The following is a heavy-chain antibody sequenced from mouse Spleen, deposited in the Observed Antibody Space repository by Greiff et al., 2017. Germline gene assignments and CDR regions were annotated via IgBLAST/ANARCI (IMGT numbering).Heavy chain of an antibody. Sequence: EVQRVESGGGLVKPGGSLKLSCAASGFTFSSYAMSWVRQTPEKRLEWVATISSGGSYTYYPDSVKGRFTISRDNAKNTLYLQMSSLRSEDTAMYYCARDYFDYWGQGTTLTVSS. J-gene: IGHJ2*01. CDR2: ISSGGSYT. V-gene: IGHV5-9-3*01. CDR1: GFTFSSYA. CDR3: ARDYFDY.